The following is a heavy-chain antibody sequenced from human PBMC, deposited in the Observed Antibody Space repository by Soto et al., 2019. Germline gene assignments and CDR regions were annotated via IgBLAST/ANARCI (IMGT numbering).Heavy chain of an antibody. CDR2: IWYDGSNK. Sequence: QVQLVESGGGVVQPGRSLRLSCAASGFTFSSYGIHWVRQAPGKGLEWVAVIWYDGSNKYYADSVKGRFTISRDNSKNTLYLEMNSLRAEDKAVYYCARGWHYDCWSGYYTASHLFDYWGQGTLVTVAS. V-gene: IGHV3-33*01. J-gene: IGHJ4*02. CDR1: GFTFSSYG. D-gene: IGHD3-3*01. CDR3: ARGWHYDCWSGYYTASHLFDY.